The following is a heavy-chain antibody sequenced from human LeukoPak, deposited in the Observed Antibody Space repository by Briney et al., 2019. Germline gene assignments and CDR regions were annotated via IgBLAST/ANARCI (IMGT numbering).Heavy chain of an antibody. CDR1: GGSFSGYY. CDR2: INHSGST. V-gene: IGHV4-34*01. CDR3: ARGLTEACSGGSCYPHYFDY. J-gene: IGHJ4*02. D-gene: IGHD2-15*01. Sequence: PSETLSLTCAVYGGSFSGYYWSWIRQPPGKGLEWIGEINHSGSTNYNPSLKSRVTISVDTSKNQFSLKLSSVTAADTAVYYCARGLTEACSGGSCYPHYFDYWGQGTLVTVSS.